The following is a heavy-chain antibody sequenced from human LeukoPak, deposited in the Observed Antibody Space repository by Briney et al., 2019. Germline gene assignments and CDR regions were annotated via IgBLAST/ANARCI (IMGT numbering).Heavy chain of an antibody. CDR3: TRSPYYNGYDS. J-gene: IGHJ5*01. D-gene: IGHD3-10*01. CDR1: GSDFSSHS. CDR2: ITRDGSTT. Sequence: GGSLRLSCAASGSDFSSHSMHWVCQPPGEGLVWVSRITRDGSTTTYADSVKGRFTISRDNAKNTLYWQMNSLRVEDTAVYYCTRSPYYNGYDSWGQGTLVAVSS. V-gene: IGHV3-74*03.